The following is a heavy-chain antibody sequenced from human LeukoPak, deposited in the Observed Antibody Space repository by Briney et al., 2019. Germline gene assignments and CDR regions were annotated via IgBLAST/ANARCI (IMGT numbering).Heavy chain of an antibody. CDR3: ARHYYDSSGYYPWYFDY. CDR2: IYYSGGT. V-gene: IGHV4-39*01. J-gene: IGHJ4*02. Sequence: PSETLSLTCTVSGGSFSSTTYYWGWSRQPPGKGLEWIGSIYYSGGTYYNQSLKSRVTISVDTSKNQFSLQLTSVTAADTALYYCARHYYDSSGYYPWYFDYWGQGTLVTVSS. D-gene: IGHD3-22*01. CDR1: GGSFSSTTYY.